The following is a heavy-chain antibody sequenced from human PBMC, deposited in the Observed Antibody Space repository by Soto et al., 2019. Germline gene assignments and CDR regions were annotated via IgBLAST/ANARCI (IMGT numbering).Heavy chain of an antibody. CDR3: AKKPRGSSQGWAFGMDV. CDR1: GFSVTTNY. Sequence: EVQLVETGGGLIQPGGSLRLSCLASGFSVTTNYIIWVRQPPGKGLEWVSTTFTGGSTHYADSVKGRFSISRDNSKNTVYLQMNNLRVEDTAVYYCAKKPRGSSQGWAFGMDVWGQGTTVSVSS. V-gene: IGHV3-53*02. D-gene: IGHD3-10*01. CDR2: TFTGGST. J-gene: IGHJ6*02.